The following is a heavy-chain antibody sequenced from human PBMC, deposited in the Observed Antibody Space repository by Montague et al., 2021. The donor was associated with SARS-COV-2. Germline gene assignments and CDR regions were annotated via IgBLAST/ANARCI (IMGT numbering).Heavy chain of an antibody. CDR2: IDWDDDK. CDR3: ARRTYDILTGYDYGMDV. J-gene: IGHJ6*02. V-gene: IGHV2-70*11. Sequence: PALVKPTQTLTLTCTFPGFSLSTSGVCVSWIRQPPGKALEWLARIDWDDDKYYSTSLKTRLTISKDTSKNQVVLTMTNMDPVDTATYYCARRTYDILTGYDYGMDVWGQGTTVTVSS. CDR1: GFSLSTSGVC. D-gene: IGHD3-9*01.